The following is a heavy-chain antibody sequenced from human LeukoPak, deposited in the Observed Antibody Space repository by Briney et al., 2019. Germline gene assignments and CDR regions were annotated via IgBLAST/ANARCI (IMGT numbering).Heavy chain of an antibody. CDR3: ARSIQFGVAAFDI. CDR2: IWYDGSNK. J-gene: IGHJ3*02. Sequence: PGGSLRLSCAASGFTFSSYGMHWVRQAPGKGLEWVAVIWYDGSNKYYADSVKGRFTISRDNSKNTLYLQMNSLRAEDTAVYYCARSIQFGVAAFDIWGQGTMVTVSS. CDR1: GFTFSSYG. V-gene: IGHV3-33*01. D-gene: IGHD3-10*01.